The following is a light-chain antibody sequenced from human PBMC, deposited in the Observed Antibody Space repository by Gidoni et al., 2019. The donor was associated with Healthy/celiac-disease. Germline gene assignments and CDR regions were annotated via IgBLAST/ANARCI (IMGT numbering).Light chain of an antibody. CDR1: QSVSIY. CDR3: QQSYSTPHT. CDR2: AAS. V-gene: IGKV1-39*01. J-gene: IGKJ2*01. Sequence: DIQMTQSPSSLSASVGDRVTITCLACQSVSIYLNWYQQKPRKAPKLLIYAASSLQSGVPSRCSGSGSGTDFTLTISSLQPEDFATYYCQQSYSTPHTFGQGSKLEIK.